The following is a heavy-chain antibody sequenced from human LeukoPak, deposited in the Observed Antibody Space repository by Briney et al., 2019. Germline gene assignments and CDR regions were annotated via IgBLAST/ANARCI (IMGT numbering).Heavy chain of an antibody. CDR1: GFTFNSYG. V-gene: IGHV3-33*01. CDR3: ARARTTRGFDY. D-gene: IGHD4-17*01. Sequence: PGGSLRLSCAASGFTFNSYGIHWVRQAPGKGLEWGAFIWYDGSNKYYADSVKGRFTISRDNSKNTLYLQMNSLRAEDTAVYYCARARTTRGFDYWGQGTLVTVSS. J-gene: IGHJ4*02. CDR2: IWYDGSNK.